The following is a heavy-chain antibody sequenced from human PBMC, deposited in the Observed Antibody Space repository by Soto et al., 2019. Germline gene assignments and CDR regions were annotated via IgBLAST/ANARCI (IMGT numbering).Heavy chain of an antibody. V-gene: IGHV4-34*01. CDR1: GGSFSGYY. Sequence: SETLSLTCAVYGGSFSGYYWSWIRQPPGKGLEWIGEINHSGSTNYNPSLKSRVTISVDTSKNQFSLKLSSVTAADTAVYYCARTGEYGNYWGQGTLVTVSS. CDR2: INHSGST. J-gene: IGHJ4*02. D-gene: IGHD3-10*01. CDR3: ARTGEYGNY.